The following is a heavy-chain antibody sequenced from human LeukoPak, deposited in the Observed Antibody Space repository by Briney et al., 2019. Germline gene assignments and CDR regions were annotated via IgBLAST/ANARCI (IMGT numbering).Heavy chain of an antibody. CDR3: ARDLLAAGTY. V-gene: IGHV3-21*01. CDR1: GFTFSSYS. CDR2: ISSSSSYI. Sequence: PGGSLRLSCAASGFTFSSYSMNWVRQAPGKGLEWVSSISSSSSYIYYADSVKGRFAISRDNAKNSLYLQMNSLRAEDTAVYYCARDLLAAGTYWGQGTLVTVSS. D-gene: IGHD6-13*01. J-gene: IGHJ4*02.